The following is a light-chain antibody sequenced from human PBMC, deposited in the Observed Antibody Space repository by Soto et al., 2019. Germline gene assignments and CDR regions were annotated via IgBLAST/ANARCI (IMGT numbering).Light chain of an antibody. Sequence: QSALTQPASVSGSPGQSITISCTGTSSDVGTYYYVSWFQQHQGKAPKLMIYEVTHRPSGVSSRFSGSKSGNTASLTISGLQAEDEADYYCGSYTSSSTFVFGTGTKVTVL. CDR1: SSDVGTYYY. CDR2: EVT. J-gene: IGLJ1*01. CDR3: GSYTSSSTFV. V-gene: IGLV2-14*01.